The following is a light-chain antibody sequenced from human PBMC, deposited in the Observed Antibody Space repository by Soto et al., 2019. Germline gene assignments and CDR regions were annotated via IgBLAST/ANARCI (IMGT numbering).Light chain of an antibody. V-gene: IGKV1-39*01. Sequence: DIQMTQSPSSLSPSVGDRVTITRQASQSISSYLNWYQKKPGKAPKLLIYAASSLQSGVPSRFSGSGSGTDFNLTISSLQTEDFATYECQQRYSTTRTFGQGTKVDIK. J-gene: IGKJ1*01. CDR3: QQRYSTTRT. CDR1: QSISSY. CDR2: AAS.